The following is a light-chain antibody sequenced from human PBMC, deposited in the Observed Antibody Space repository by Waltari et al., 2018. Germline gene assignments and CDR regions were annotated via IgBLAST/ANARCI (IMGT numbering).Light chain of an antibody. CDR3: QSYYNSNQQLV. Sequence: NFMLTQPHSVSESPGKTVTISCTRSSDSIASNYVQWYQQRPGSAPTIVIYEDNQRPSGVPDRFSGSIDSSSNSAALTISGLKTEDEANYYCQSYYNSNQQLVFGEGTKLTVL. CDR1: SDSIASNY. J-gene: IGLJ2*01. CDR2: EDN. V-gene: IGLV6-57*04.